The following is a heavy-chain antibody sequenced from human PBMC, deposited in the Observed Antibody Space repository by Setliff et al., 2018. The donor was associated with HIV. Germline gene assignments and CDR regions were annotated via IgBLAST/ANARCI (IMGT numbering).Heavy chain of an antibody. CDR1: GFTFSNAW. V-gene: IGHV3-15*04. D-gene: IGHD6-19*01. J-gene: IGHJ4*03. CDR2: IASKANGGTI. Sequence: GGSLRLSCAASGFTFSNAWFNWVRQTPGKGLEWIGRIASKANGGTIDYAAPVQGRFTISREDSKNTVYLQMNSLRTEDSAIYYCTRYSSSSGWYWGQGTLVTVSS. CDR3: TRYSSSSGWY.